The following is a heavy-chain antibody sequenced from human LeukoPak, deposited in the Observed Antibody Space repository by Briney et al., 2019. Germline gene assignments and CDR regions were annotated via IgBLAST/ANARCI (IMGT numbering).Heavy chain of an antibody. J-gene: IGHJ4*02. CDR3: ARGYSWYGVDY. CDR1: GFTFSNYW. Sequence: GGSLRLSCAASGFTFSNYWMHWVRQAPGKGLVWVSRIDSDGSTTTYADSVKGRFTISRDNAKNRLYLQMNSLRAEDTAVYYCARGYSWYGVDYWGQGTLVTVSS. V-gene: IGHV3-74*01. CDR2: IDSDGSTT. D-gene: IGHD6-13*01.